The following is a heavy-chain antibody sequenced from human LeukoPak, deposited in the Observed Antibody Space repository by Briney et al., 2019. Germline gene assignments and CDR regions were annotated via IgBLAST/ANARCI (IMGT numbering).Heavy chain of an antibody. D-gene: IGHD6-19*01. CDR2: INHSGST. CDR3: ARLSSGWD. CDR1: GFTFTNAW. J-gene: IGHJ4*02. V-gene: IGHV4-34*01. Sequence: GSLRLSCAASGFTFTNAWMSWIRQPPGKGLEWIGEINHSGSTNYNPSLKSRVTISVDTSKNQFSLKLSSVTAADTAVYYCARLSSGWDWGQGTLVTVSS.